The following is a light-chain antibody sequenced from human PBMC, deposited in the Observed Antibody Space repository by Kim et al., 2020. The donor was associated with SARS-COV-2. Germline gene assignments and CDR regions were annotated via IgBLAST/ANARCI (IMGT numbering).Light chain of an antibody. Sequence: IVLTQSPGTLSLSSGERATLSCRASQNVTSYYLAWYQQKPGQAPRLLIYGSSNRATGIPARFSGSGSGTDFTLTISRLEPEDFTVYFCQQCGSSPLTFGQGTKVDIK. CDR1: QNVTSYY. CDR2: GSS. V-gene: IGKV3-20*01. J-gene: IGKJ1*01. CDR3: QQCGSSPLT.